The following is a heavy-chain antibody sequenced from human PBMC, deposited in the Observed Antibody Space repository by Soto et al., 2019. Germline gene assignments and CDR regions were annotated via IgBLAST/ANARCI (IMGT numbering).Heavy chain of an antibody. CDR1: GFTVRDYW. CDR2: IKQDGSEK. CDR3: ATYSGSFQF. Sequence: PGGSLRLSCAASGFTVRDYWMSWVRQAPGKGLEWVANIKQDGSEKSYVDSVKGRFTISRDNARNSLFLQMNNLKPEDTAVYYCATYSGSFQFWGQGTLVTVSS. J-gene: IGHJ4*02. V-gene: IGHV3-7*03. D-gene: IGHD1-26*01.